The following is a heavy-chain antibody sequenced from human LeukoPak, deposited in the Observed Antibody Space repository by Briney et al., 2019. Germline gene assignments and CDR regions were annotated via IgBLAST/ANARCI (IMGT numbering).Heavy chain of an antibody. J-gene: IGHJ4*02. CDR3: AKDPPHSSGPNSPCFEF. D-gene: IGHD6-19*01. CDR2: ISPYNDST. V-gene: IGHV1-18*01. CDR1: GYTFTTYG. Sequence: GAPVKVSCKASGYTFTTYGISWVRQAPGQGLEWMGWISPYNDSTEYAQKFQGRVTMTTDTSTSTAYMELRSLRSDDTAVYYCAKDPPHSSGPNSPCFEFWGQGTLVTVSS.